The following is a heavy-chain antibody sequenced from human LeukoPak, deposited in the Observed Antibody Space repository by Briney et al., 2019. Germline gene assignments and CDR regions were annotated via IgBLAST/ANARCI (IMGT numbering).Heavy chain of an antibody. Sequence: GGSLRLSCAASVFTFSNTWIHWVRQAPGKGLVWVSRIHSDGISTTYADSVKGRFTISRDNAKNTLYLQMNSLRAEDTAVYYCARDRYYVPDYWGQGTLVTVSS. CDR1: VFTFSNTW. J-gene: IGHJ4*02. CDR2: IHSDGIST. D-gene: IGHD3-10*02. V-gene: IGHV3-74*03. CDR3: ARDRYYVPDY.